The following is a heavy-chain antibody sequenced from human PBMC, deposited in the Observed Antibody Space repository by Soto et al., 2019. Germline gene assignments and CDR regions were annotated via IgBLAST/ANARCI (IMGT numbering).Heavy chain of an antibody. J-gene: IGHJ5*01. V-gene: IGHV4-34*01. CDR2: INDSGSP. CDR3: ARVRRIGAIYFLLHCFGY. CDR1: NGSFSGHF. Sequence: PSETPSLIPAVYNGSFSGHFWTWIRQPPGKGLEWIGEINDSGSPNYNPSLKSRVTISLVASKNQFSLILSSLTAADTAVYYCARVRRIGAIYFLLHCFGYQGHVXLVT. D-gene: IGHD2-15*01.